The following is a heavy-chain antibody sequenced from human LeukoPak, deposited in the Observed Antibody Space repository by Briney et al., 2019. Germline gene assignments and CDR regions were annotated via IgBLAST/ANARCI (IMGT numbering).Heavy chain of an antibody. D-gene: IGHD3-9*01. CDR1: GFPFSSYA. CDR2: ISGDGATT. J-gene: IGHJ4*02. Sequence: GGSLRLSCAASGFPFSSYAMTWVRQAPGKGLEWVSSISGDGATTYHADSVKGRFTICRDNAKNSLCLQMSSLTVEDTAVYYCTRGGARYLDSWGQGTLVTVSS. CDR3: TRGGARYLDS. V-gene: IGHV3-21*01.